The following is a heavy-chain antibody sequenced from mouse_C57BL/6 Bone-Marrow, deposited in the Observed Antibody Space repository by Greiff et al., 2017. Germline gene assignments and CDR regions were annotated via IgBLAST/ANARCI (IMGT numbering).Heavy chain of an antibody. J-gene: IGHJ1*03. CDR3: ARDAGYDYDADWYFDV. CDR2: SRNKANDYTT. D-gene: IGHD2-4*01. V-gene: IGHV7-1*01. CDR1: GFTFSDFY. Sequence: EVQVVESGGGLVQSGRSLRLSCATSGFTFSDFYMEWVRQAPGKGLEWIAASRNKANDYTTEYSASVKGRFIVSRDTSQSILYLQMNALRAEDTAIYYCARDAGYDYDADWYFDVWGTGTTVTVSS.